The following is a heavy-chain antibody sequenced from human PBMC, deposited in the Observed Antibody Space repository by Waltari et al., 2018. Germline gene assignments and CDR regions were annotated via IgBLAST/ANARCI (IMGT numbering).Heavy chain of an antibody. Sequence: EVQLVESGGGLVQPGGSLRLSCAVSGFTFTSHWMHWVRQGPGKGLEGVSRLNYDGSSTYYADFVKGRFTISRDNAKNTLYLQMNSLRAEDTGVYYCVRGYGGDVYWGQGTLVTVSS. CDR2: LNYDGSST. J-gene: IGHJ4*02. CDR3: VRGYGGDVY. V-gene: IGHV3-74*01. D-gene: IGHD2-21*02. CDR1: GFTFTSHW.